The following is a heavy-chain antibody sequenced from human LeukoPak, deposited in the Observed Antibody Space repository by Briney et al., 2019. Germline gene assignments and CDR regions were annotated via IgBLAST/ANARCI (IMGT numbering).Heavy chain of an antibody. CDR2: VYPGDSDT. D-gene: IGHD3-22*01. J-gene: IGHJ4*02. V-gene: IGHV5-51*01. CDR1: GYSFTSYW. Sequence: GESLKISCKGSGYSFTSYWIGWVRQMPGKGLGWMGIVYPGDSDTRYSPSFQGQVTISADKSIATAYLQWSSLRASDTAMYYCASPQGGYNSSGPSWGYWGQGTLVTVPS. CDR3: ASPQGGYNSSGPSWGY.